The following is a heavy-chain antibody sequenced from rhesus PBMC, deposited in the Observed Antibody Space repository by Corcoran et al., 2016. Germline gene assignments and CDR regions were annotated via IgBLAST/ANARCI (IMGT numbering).Heavy chain of an antibody. V-gene: IGHV2-174*01. J-gene: IGHJ4*01. D-gene: IGHD4-29*01. CDR3: ARRPHYGNFDY. Sequence: QVSLKESGPALVKPTQTLPLTCTISVSSRRTNGRGEGWLASPPGKALARLALIYWDDDKYYSTSLKSRLTISKDTSKNQVVITMTNMDPVDTATYFCARRPHYGNFDYWGQGVLVIVSS. CDR1: VSSRRTNGRG. CDR2: IYWDDDK.